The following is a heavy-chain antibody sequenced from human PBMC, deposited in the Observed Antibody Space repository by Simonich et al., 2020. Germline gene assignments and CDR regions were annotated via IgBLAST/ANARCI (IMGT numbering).Heavy chain of an antibody. CDR1: GYTFTGFY. CDR3: ARGALTGDYYYMDV. Sequence: QVQLVQSGAEGKKPGASVKVSCKASGYTFTGFYMHWVGMAPGQGLEGIGWINPDSGGTNYSQKFQGRGTMTRDTSISTAYMELSRLRSDDTAVYYCARGALTGDYYYMDVWGKGTTVTVSS. D-gene: IGHD7-27*01. J-gene: IGHJ6*03. V-gene: IGHV1-2*02. CDR2: INPDSGGT.